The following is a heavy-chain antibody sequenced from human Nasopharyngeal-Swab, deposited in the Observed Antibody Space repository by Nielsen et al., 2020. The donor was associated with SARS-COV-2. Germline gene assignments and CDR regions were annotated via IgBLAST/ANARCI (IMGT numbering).Heavy chain of an antibody. V-gene: IGHV3-9*01. CDR2: ISWNSGSI. CDR3: APLAPMDV. Sequence: GGSLRLSCAASGFTFDDYAMHWVRQAPGKGLEWVSGISWNSGSIGYADSMMGRFTISRDNAKNSLYLQMNSLRAEDTALYYCAPLAPMDVWGKGTTVTVSS. CDR1: GFTFDDYA. J-gene: IGHJ6*03.